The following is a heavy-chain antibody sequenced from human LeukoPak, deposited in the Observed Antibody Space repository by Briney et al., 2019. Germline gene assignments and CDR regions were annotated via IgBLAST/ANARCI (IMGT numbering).Heavy chain of an antibody. D-gene: IGHD2-21*02. J-gene: IGHJ6*02. CDR2: ISYDGSNK. Sequence: GGSLRLSCAASGFTFSSYGMHWVRQAPGKGLEWVAVISYDGSNKYYADSVKGRFTISRDNSKNTLYLQMNSLRAEDTAVYYCAKDQYGCGGDCYIHYPPYYYGMDVWGQGTTVTVSS. CDR3: AKDQYGCGGDCYIHYPPYYYGMDV. V-gene: IGHV3-30*18. CDR1: GFTFSSYG.